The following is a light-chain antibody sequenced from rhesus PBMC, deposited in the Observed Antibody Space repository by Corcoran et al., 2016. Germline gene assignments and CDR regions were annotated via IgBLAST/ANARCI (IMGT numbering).Light chain of an antibody. Sequence: EIVMTQSPATLSLSPGERATLSCRASQSVSRSLAWYQQKPGQAPKLLVYGASSRATGIPARFSASGSGTEFTLTISSLEPEDVGVYYCQQDYSWPLTFGGGTKVELK. CDR1: QSVSRS. CDR2: GAS. CDR3: QQDYSWPLT. V-gene: IGKV3-42*01. J-gene: IGKJ4*01.